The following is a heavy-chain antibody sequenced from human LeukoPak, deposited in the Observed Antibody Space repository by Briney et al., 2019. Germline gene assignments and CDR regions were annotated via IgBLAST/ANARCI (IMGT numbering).Heavy chain of an antibody. J-gene: IGHJ4*02. V-gene: IGHV4-39*01. Sequence: SETLSLTCIVSGGSISSRRYRWAWIRQPPGRGLEWIASLSDSGSPNSSPSLRSRVSVFIYTSKNQLSLIPKSVTAADTAFYYCALQGTTEDSSGHPSPVVFSGQGTLVTVSS. D-gene: IGHD6-19*01. CDR1: GGSISSRRYR. CDR3: ALQGTTEDSSGHPSPVVF. CDR2: LSDSGSP.